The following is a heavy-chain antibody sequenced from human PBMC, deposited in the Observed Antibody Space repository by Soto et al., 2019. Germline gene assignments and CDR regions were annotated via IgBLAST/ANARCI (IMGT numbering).Heavy chain of an antibody. CDR2: ISPDGGST. CDR3: ARAPRGGVIIVITSAQIDY. J-gene: IGHJ4*02. Sequence: ASVKVSCKASGYDFTDHYIHWVRQAPGQGLEWMGMISPDGGSTRYSQQFQARITMTRDTSTSTVYMELSSLRSEDTAVYYCARAPRGGVIIVITSAQIDYWGQGTLVTVSS. V-gene: IGHV1-46*01. CDR1: GYDFTDHY. D-gene: IGHD3-10*01.